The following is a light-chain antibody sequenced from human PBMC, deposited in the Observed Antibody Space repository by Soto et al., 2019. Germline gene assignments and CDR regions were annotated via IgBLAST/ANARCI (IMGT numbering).Light chain of an antibody. V-gene: IGKV3D-15*01. J-gene: IGKJ5*01. CDR3: QQYNNWPPIT. CDR1: QSVSSSY. Sequence: EIVLTQSPASLSVSPGERATLSCRASQSVSSSYLAWYQQKPGQAPRLLIYGASSRATGIPDRFSGSGSGTDFTLTISSVQSEDFAIYYCQQYNNWPPITFGQGTRLEI. CDR2: GAS.